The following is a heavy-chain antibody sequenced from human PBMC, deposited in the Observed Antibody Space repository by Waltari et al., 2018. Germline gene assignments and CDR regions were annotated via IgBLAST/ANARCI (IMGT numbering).Heavy chain of an antibody. V-gene: IGHV1-24*01. D-gene: IGHD3-16*02. Sequence: QVQRVQSGGEVKKHGASVKVSCKVSGYTLTEVSMHWVRQAPGNGLECRGGFAPEEGATIYAQPSQGSVTMTEDTSTDTAYMELCTLRSEDTAVYYCVSSFISWGQGTLVTVSS. CDR1: GYTLTEVS. J-gene: IGHJ5*02. CDR3: VSSFIS. CDR2: FAPEEGAT.